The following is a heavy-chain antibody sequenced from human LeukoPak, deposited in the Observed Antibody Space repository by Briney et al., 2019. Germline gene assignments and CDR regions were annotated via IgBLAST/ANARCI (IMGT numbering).Heavy chain of an antibody. V-gene: IGHV4-38-2*02. CDR1: GYSISSGYY. CDR2: IYHSGST. J-gene: IGHJ5*02. CDR3: ATQQAAYTNNGFDP. Sequence: SETLFLACTVPGYSISSGYYWAWIRQPPGKELEWIGSIYHSGSTYYNPALKSRVTISVDTSKNQFSLKLSSVTAADTAVYYCATQQAAYTNNGFDPWGQGTLVTVS. D-gene: IGHD6-13*01.